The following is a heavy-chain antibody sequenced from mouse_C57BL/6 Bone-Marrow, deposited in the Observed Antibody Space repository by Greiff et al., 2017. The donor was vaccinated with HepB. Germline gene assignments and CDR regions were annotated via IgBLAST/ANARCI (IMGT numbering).Heavy chain of an antibody. CDR3: VYSNYLYYFDY. D-gene: IGHD2-5*01. Sequence: QVQLKESGPELVKPGASVKISCKASGYAFSSSWMNWVKQRPGKGLEWIGRIYPGDGDTNYNGKFKGKATLTADKSSSTAYMQLSSLTSEDSAVYFCVYSNYLYYFDYWGQGTTLTVSS. J-gene: IGHJ2*01. V-gene: IGHV1-82*01. CDR2: IYPGDGDT. CDR1: GYAFSSSW.